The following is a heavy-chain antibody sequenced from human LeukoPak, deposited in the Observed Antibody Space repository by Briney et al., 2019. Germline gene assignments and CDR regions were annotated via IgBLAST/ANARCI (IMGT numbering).Heavy chain of an antibody. CDR2: INPSGGST. CDR3: AREFSSSWYGDRAFDI. J-gene: IGHJ3*02. CDR1: GYTFTSYY. D-gene: IGHD6-13*01. Sequence: ASVKVSCKASGYTFTSYYMHWVRQAPGQGLEWMGIINPSGGSTSYAQKFQGRVTMTRDMSTSTVYMELSSLRSEDTAVYYCAREFSSSWYGDRAFDIWGQGTMVTVSS. V-gene: IGHV1-46*01.